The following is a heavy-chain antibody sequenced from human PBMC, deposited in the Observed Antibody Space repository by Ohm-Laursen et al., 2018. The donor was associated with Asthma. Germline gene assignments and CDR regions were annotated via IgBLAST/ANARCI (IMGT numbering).Heavy chain of an antibody. CDR3: ARGVGEWFGAKVDP. D-gene: IGHD3-10*01. CDR2: ISTASSFI. CDR1: GYTFSRYS. Sequence: SLRLSCAASGYTFSRYSIHWVRQIPGKGLEWVASISTASSFIYYADSVRGRFTTSRDNARNSVYLQMNSLRAEDTAVYYCARGVGEWFGAKVDPWGQGTLVTVSS. J-gene: IGHJ5*02. V-gene: IGHV3-21*01.